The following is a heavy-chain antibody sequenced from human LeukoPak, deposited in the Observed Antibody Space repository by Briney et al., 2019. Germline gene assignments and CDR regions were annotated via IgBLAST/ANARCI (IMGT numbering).Heavy chain of an antibody. V-gene: IGHV3-7*01. Sequence: TGGSLRLSCAASGFTFSSYWTSWVRQAPGKGLEWVANIKQDGNEKYFVDSVKGRFSISRDNAKNSLYLQMSSLRAEDTAVYYCARAGYCRGGTCYSNYFDFWGQGTLVTVSS. J-gene: IGHJ4*02. D-gene: IGHD2-15*01. CDR3: ARAGYCRGGTCYSNYFDF. CDR1: GFTFSSYW. CDR2: IKQDGNEK.